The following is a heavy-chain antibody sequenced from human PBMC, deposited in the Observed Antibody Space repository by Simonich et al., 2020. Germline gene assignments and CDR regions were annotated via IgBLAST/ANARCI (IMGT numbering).Heavy chain of an antibody. CDR3: ARDGLGTAYYYYMDV. CDR1: GFTFCSYW. Sequence: EVQLVESGGGLVPPGGSLRLSCAASGFTFCSYWMSWVRRAPGKGLEWVANLKQDGSEKYYVDSVKGRFTISRDNAKNSLYLQMNSLRAEDTAVYYCARDGLGTAYYYYMDVWGKGTTVTVSS. J-gene: IGHJ6*03. CDR2: LKQDGSEK. V-gene: IGHV3-7*01. D-gene: IGHD7-27*01.